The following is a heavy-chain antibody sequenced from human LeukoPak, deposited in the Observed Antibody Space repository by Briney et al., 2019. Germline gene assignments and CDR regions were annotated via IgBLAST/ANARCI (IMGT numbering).Heavy chain of an antibody. CDR2: IYHSGST. V-gene: IGHV4-4*02. CDR1: RGSLSSNNW. Sequence: SETLSLTCAVSRGSLSSNNWWSWVRQPPGKRLEWITEIYHSGSTNYNPSLKSRVTISVDKSKNQFSLKLSSVTAADTAMYYCARDSYYFGSGSDNTPYNWFDPWGQGTLVTVSS. J-gene: IGHJ5*02. CDR3: ARDSYYFGSGSDNTPYNWFDP. D-gene: IGHD3-10*01.